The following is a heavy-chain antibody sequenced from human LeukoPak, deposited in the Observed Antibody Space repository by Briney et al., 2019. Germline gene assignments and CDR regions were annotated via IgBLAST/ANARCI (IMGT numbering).Heavy chain of an antibody. V-gene: IGHV4-4*07. CDR3: ARGIAAAAYRPNYYYYYYMDV. J-gene: IGHJ6*03. Sequence: SETLSLTCTVSGGSISSYYWSWIRQPAGKGLEWIGRIYTSGSTNYNPSLKRRVTMSVDTSKNQFSLKLSSVTAADTAVYYCARGIAAAAYRPNYYYYYYMDVWGKGTTVTISS. CDR2: IYTSGST. D-gene: IGHD6-13*01. CDR1: GGSISSYY.